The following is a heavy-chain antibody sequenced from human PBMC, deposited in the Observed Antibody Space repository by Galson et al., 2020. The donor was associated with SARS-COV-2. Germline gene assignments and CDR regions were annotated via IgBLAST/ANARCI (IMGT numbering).Heavy chain of an antibody. CDR2: IYRSGST. D-gene: IGHD3-22*01. V-gene: IGHV3-53*04. Sequence: LSLTCAASEITVSDTYMTWVRQAPGKGLEWVSVIYRSGSTYYADSVKGRFTISRHNSKNTLDLQMNSLRAEDTAVYYCARAVASYYSDRIGLYFDIWGQGTQVTVSS. CDR3: ARAVASYYSDRIGLYFDI. J-gene: IGHJ4*02. CDR1: EITVSDTY.